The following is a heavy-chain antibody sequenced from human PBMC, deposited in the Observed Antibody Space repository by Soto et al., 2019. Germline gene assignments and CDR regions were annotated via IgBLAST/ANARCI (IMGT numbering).Heavy chain of an antibody. V-gene: IGHV1-69*06. CDR2: IIPIFGTA. CDR3: ARVANYYDSSGKPSIDY. J-gene: IGHJ4*02. Sequence: PVKVSCKASGVTFSSYAISWVRQAPGQGLEWMGGIIPIFGTANYAQKFQGRVTITADKSTSTAYMELSSLRSEDTAVYYCARVANYYDSSGKPSIDYWGQGTLVTVSS. D-gene: IGHD3-22*01. CDR1: GVTFSSYA.